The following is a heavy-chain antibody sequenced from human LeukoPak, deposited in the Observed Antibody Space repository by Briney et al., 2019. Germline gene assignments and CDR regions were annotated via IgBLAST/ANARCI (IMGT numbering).Heavy chain of an antibody. CDR3: ATGERLVPAAMWFDY. CDR1: GYTFTDYY. J-gene: IGHJ4*02. V-gene: IGHV1-2*02. D-gene: IGHD2-2*01. CDR2: INPKSGGR. Sequence: ASVKVSCKVSGYTFTDYYMHWVRQAPGQGLEWMGWINPKSGGRSYAQRFQGRVTMTRDTSISTAYMELSRLRSDDTAVYYCATGERLVPAAMWFDYWGQGTLVTVSS.